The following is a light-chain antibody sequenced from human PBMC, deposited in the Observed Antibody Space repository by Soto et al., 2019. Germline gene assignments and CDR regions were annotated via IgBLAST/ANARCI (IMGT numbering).Light chain of an antibody. CDR3: AAWDDSLSGPV. CDR2: TND. Sequence: QSVLTQPPSASGTPGQRVTISCSGSSSNIGRNPVYWYQQLPGTAPKLLFYTNDQRPSGVPDRFSGSKSGTSASLAISGLRSEDEADYYCAAWDDSLSGPVFGGGTKVTVL. CDR1: SSNIGRNP. J-gene: IGLJ3*02. V-gene: IGLV1-47*02.